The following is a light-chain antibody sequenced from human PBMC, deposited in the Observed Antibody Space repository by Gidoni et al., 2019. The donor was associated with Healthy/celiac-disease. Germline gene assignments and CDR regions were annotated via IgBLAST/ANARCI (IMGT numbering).Light chain of an antibody. V-gene: IGKV1-33*01. CDR2: DAA. CDR1: QDISNY. J-gene: IGKJ2*04. Sequence: DSQRTKSPSSLSASVGDRVTITCQASQDISNYLNWYQQKPGKAPKLLIYDAANLATGVPSRFSGSGSGTDFTFTISSLQPEDIATYYCQQYDNLPCSFGQGTKLEIK. CDR3: QQYDNLPCS.